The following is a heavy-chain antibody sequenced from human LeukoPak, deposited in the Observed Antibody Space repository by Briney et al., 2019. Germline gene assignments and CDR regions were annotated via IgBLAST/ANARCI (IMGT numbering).Heavy chain of an antibody. CDR2: ISSSSSYI. CDR3: ASEAYCGGDCYSNLADY. V-gene: IGHV3-21*01. J-gene: IGHJ4*02. CDR1: GFTFSSYA. Sequence: GGSLRLSCAASGFTFSSYAMSWVRQAPGKGLEWVSSISSSSSYIYYADAVKGRFTISRDNAKNSLYLQMNSLRAEDTAVYYCASEAYCGGDCYSNLADYWGQGTLVTVSS. D-gene: IGHD2-21*02.